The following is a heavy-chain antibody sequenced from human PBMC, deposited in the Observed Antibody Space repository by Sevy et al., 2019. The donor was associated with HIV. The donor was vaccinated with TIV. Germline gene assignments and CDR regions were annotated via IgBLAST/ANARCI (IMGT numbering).Heavy chain of an antibody. Sequence: GGSLRLSCAASGFTFSSYAMSWVRQAPGKGLEWVSAISGSGGSTYYAYSVKGRFTISRDNSKNTLYLQMNSLRAEDTAVYYCAKDLGIVVVITHDAFDIWGQGTMVTVSS. CDR2: ISGSGGST. CDR3: AKDLGIVVVITHDAFDI. CDR1: GFTFSSYA. J-gene: IGHJ3*02. D-gene: IGHD3-22*01. V-gene: IGHV3-23*01.